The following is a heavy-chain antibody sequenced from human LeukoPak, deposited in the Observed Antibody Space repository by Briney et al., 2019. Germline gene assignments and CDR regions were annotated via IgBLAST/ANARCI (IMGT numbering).Heavy chain of an antibody. CDR3: AREKYDILTAFDY. D-gene: IGHD3-9*01. CDR2: ISWDSKTT. V-gene: IGHV3-43*02. CDR1: GFTFSSYA. Sequence: GGSLRLSCAASGFTFSSYAMSWVRQAPGKGLEWVSLISWDSKTTYYSDSVKGRFTISRDNAKNSLFLQMNSLRTEDTAFYYCAREKYDILTAFDYWGQGTLVTVSS. J-gene: IGHJ4*02.